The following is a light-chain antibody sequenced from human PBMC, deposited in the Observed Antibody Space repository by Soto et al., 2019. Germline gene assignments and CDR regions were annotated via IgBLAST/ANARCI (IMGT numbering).Light chain of an antibody. V-gene: IGKV1-NL1*01. Sequence: IQMTQSPSSLSASVGDRATITCRASQSIGNDLVWYEQKPGKAPKLLIYAASNTATGIADRFGGSGSGTFFTLTISRLEHEDFAVYYCQQYGSSGTFGQGTKVDIK. CDR3: QQYGSSGT. CDR1: QSIGND. J-gene: IGKJ1*01. CDR2: AAS.